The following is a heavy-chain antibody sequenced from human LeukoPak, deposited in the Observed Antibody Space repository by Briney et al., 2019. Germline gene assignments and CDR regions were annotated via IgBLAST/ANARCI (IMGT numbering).Heavy chain of an antibody. D-gene: IGHD2-15*01. CDR2: INPSGGST. V-gene: IGHV1-46*01. J-gene: IGHJ4*02. CDR1: GYTFTSYY. Sequence: GASVKVSCTASGYTFTSYYMHWVRQAPGQGLEWMGIINPSGGSTSYAQKLQGRVTMTRDTSTSTVYMELSSLRSEDTAVYYCARDLPHCSGGSCYASYYFDYWGQGTLVTVSS. CDR3: ARDLPHCSGGSCYASYYFDY.